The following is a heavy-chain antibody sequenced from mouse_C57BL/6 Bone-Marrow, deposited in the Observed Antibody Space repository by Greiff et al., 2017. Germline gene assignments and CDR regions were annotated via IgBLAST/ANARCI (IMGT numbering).Heavy chain of an antibody. J-gene: IGHJ4*01. D-gene: IGHD1-1*01. Sequence: QVQLHQPGAELVMPGASVKLSCKASGYTFTSYWMHWVKQRPGQGLEWIGEIDPSDSYTNYNQKFKGKSTLTVDKSSSTAYMQLSSLTSEDSAVYYCARDSYYYGSSYYAMDYWGQGTSVTVSS. CDR1: GYTFTSYW. V-gene: IGHV1-69*01. CDR3: ARDSYYYGSSYYAMDY. CDR2: IDPSDSYT.